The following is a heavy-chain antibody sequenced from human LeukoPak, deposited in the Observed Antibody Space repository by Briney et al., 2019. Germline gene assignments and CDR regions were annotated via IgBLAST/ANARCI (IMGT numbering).Heavy chain of an antibody. CDR1: GFTFSSYG. V-gene: IGHV3-30*18. CDR3: AKERGYRQDYFDY. J-gene: IGHJ4*02. Sequence: GGSLRLSCAASGFTFSSYGMHWVRQAPGKGLEWVAVISYDGSNKYYADSVKGRFTISRDNSKNTLYLQMNSLRAEDTAVYYCAKERGYRQDYFDYWGQGTLVTVSS. D-gene: IGHD5-18*01. CDR2: ISYDGSNK.